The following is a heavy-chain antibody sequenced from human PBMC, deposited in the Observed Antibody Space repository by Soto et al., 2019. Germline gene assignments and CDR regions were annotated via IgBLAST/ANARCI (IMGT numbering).Heavy chain of an antibody. Sequence: GGSLRLSCAASGFTFSSYWMHWVRQAPGKGLVWVSRINSDGSSTSYADSVKGRFTISRDNAKNTLYLQMNSLRAEDTAVYYCARGRSTWYNWFDPWGRGTLVTVSS. D-gene: IGHD6-13*01. CDR1: GFTFSSYW. J-gene: IGHJ5*02. V-gene: IGHV3-74*01. CDR2: INSDGSST. CDR3: ARGRSTWYNWFDP.